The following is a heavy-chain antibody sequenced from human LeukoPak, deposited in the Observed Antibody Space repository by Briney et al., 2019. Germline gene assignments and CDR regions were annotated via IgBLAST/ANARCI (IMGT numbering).Heavy chain of an antibody. CDR1: GFTFSSYA. V-gene: IGHV3-64*01. CDR3: ARVQEAVAGTRGAFDI. CDR2: ISSNGGST. D-gene: IGHD6-19*01. J-gene: IGHJ3*02. Sequence: PGGSLRLSCAASGFTFSSYAVHWVRQAPGKGLEYVSAISSNGGSTYYANSVKGRFTISRDNSKNTLYLQMGSLRAEDVAVYYCARVQEAVAGTRGAFDIWGQGTMVTVSS.